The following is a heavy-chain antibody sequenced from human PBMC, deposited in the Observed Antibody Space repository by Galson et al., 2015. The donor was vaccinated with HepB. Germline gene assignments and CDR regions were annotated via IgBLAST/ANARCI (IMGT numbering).Heavy chain of an antibody. D-gene: IGHD3-22*01. J-gene: IGHJ5*02. CDR1: GGTFSTYT. V-gene: IGHV1-69*01. CDR3: ATDEFYYDDSSGFRWLDP. CDR2: IMPIFGSA. Sequence: SCKVSGGTFSTYTVNWVRQAPGQGLEWMGGIMPIFGSANYAQKFQGRVTITADESTRTAYMELNSLRSEDTAVYYCATDEFYYDDSSGFRWLDPWGPGTLVTVSS.